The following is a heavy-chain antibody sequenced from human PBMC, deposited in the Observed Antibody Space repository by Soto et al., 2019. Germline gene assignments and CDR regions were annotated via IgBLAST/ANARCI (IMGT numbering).Heavy chain of an antibody. CDR1: GGTFSSYA. Sequence: ASVKVSCKASGGTFSSYAISWVRQAPGQGLEWMGGIIPIFGTANYAQKFQGRVTITADESTSTAYMELSSLRSEDTAVYYCARGGGGAARLWFDPWGQGTLVTV. V-gene: IGHV1-69*13. CDR2: IIPIFGTA. J-gene: IGHJ5*02. CDR3: ARGGGGAARLWFDP. D-gene: IGHD6-6*01.